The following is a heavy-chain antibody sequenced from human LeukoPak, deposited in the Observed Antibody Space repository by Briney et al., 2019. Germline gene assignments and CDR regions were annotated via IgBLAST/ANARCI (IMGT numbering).Heavy chain of an antibody. CDR2: ISGSGGST. Sequence: GGSLRLSCAASGLTFNSYAMSWVRQAPGKGLEWVSAISGSGGSTYYADSVKGRFTISRDNSKNTLYLQMNSLRAEDTAVYYCAKGSPWYGSLPEWFDPWGQGTLVTVSS. CDR3: AKGSPWYGSLPEWFDP. J-gene: IGHJ5*02. V-gene: IGHV3-23*01. D-gene: IGHD6-13*01. CDR1: GLTFNSYA.